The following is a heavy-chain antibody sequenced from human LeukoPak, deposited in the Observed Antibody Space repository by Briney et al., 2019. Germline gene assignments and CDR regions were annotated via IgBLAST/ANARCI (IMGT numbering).Heavy chain of an antibody. D-gene: IGHD3-10*01. CDR1: GGSFSGYY. J-gene: IGHJ6*03. CDR2: INHSGST. V-gene: IGHV4-34*01. CDR3: AREVGGSGSYSDYYYYMDV. Sequence: SETLSLTCAVYGGSFSGYYWRWIRQPPGKGLEWIGEINHSGSTNYNPSLKSRVPISVDTSKNQFSLKLSSVTAADTAVYYCAREVGGSGSYSDYYYYMDVWGKGTTVTVSS.